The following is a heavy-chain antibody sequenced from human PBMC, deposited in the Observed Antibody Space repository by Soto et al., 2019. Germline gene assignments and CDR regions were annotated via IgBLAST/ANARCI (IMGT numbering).Heavy chain of an antibody. V-gene: IGHV3-11*01. J-gene: IGHJ4*02. CDR2: ISSSGSTK. CDR3: ARVGPRTIFGHYYFDY. Sequence: GGSLRLSCAASGFTFSDYYMSWIRQAPGKGLEWVSYISSSGSTKYYADSVKGRFTISRDNAKNSLYLQMNSLRAEDTAVYYCARVGPRTIFGHYYFDYWGQGTLVTVSS. D-gene: IGHD3-3*01. CDR1: GFTFSDYY.